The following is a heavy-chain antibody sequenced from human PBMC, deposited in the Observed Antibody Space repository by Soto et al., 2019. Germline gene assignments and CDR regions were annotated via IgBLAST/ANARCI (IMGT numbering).Heavy chain of an antibody. J-gene: IGHJ6*02. CDR2: IKDDGSEK. V-gene: IGHV3-7*05. D-gene: IGHD6-19*01. CDR3: ARDWGTPGRGSAVGYYYHYGMDV. Sequence: EVQLVESGGGLVQPGGSLRLSCLASEFTFNTNWMNWVRQAPGRGLEWVANIKDDGSEKNYVDSVKGRFTISRDNAKNSLYLQMKSLSGEDTAVYFCARDWGTPGRGSAVGYYYHYGMDVWGQGTTVTVSS. CDR1: EFTFNTNW.